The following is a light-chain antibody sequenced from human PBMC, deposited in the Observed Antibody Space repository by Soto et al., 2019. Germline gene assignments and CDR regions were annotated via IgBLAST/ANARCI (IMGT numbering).Light chain of an antibody. J-gene: IGKJ1*01. V-gene: IGKV3-15*01. Sequence: EVLMTQSPDTLYVSPGERATLFCRASQSVRSSLAWYQQKPGQAPRLFIYDASTRATGIPARFSGSGPGTEFTLTISSLQSEDFAVYYCQQYNSWPETFGQGTKVDIK. CDR2: DAS. CDR3: QQYNSWPET. CDR1: QSVRSS.